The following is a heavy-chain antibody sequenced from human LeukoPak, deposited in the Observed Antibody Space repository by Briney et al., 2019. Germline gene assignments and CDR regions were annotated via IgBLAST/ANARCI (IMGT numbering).Heavy chain of an antibody. V-gene: IGHV4-61*02. D-gene: IGHD3-10*01. Sequence: PSETLSLTCTVSGGSISSGSYYWSWIRQPAGKGLEWIGRIYTSGSTNYNPSLKSRVTISVDTSKNQFSLKLSSVTAADTAVYYCAREAMVRGGFVDVWGKGTTVTVSS. CDR2: IYTSGST. J-gene: IGHJ6*04. CDR3: AREAMVRGGFVDV. CDR1: GGSISSGSYY.